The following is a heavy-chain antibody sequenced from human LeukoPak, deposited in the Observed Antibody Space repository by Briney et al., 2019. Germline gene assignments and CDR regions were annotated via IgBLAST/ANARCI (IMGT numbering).Heavy chain of an antibody. D-gene: IGHD1-26*01. CDR2: ISRSGNT. V-gene: IGHV4-34*01. Sequence: SETLSLTCAVYGGSFSGYYWSWIRQPPGKGLEWIGKISRSGNTNYNPSLKSRVTISVDTSKNQFSLKLSSVTAADTAVYYCARAMGKSYYFDYWGQGTLVTVSS. CDR3: ARAMGKSYYFDY. CDR1: GGSFSGYY. J-gene: IGHJ4*02.